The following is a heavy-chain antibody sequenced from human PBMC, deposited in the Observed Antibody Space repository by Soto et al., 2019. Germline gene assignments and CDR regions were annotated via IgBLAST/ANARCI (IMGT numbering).Heavy chain of an antibody. D-gene: IGHD4-17*01. CDR1: GFSLSTSGVG. CDR3: AHRPTDDYGDYDWFDP. CDR2: IYWNDDK. J-gene: IGHJ5*02. V-gene: IGHV2-5*01. Sequence: QITLKESGPTLVKPTQTLTLTCTFSGFSLSTSGVGVGWIRQPPGKALEWLALIYWNDDKRYSPSLKSRLTFTKGTSKNQVVLTMTNMDPVDTATYYCAHRPTDDYGDYDWFDPWGQGTLVTVSS.